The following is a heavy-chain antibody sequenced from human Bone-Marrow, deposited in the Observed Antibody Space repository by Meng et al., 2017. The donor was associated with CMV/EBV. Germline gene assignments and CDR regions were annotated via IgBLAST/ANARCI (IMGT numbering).Heavy chain of an antibody. J-gene: IGHJ6*02. Sequence: GEPLKISCAASGYTFSDYYMSWIRQAPGKGLEWVSYISSSGSTIYYADSVKGRFTISRDNAKNSLYLQLSSLRAEDTAVYYCATFRCSGNRCFSSYFYYGMDAWGQGTTVTVSS. CDR3: ATFRCSGNRCFSSYFYYGMDA. D-gene: IGHD2/OR15-2a*01. CDR1: GYTFSDYY. CDR2: ISSSGSTI. V-gene: IGHV3-11*04.